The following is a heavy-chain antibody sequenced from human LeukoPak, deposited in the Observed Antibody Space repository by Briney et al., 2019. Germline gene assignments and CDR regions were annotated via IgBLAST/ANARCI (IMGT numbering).Heavy chain of an antibody. CDR2: ISGDGDIT. Sequence: GGSLRLSCAASGFTFDDYAMHWVRQAPGKGLEWVSLISGDGDITYYADSVKGRFTISRDNSKNSLYLQMNSLRTEDTALYYCAKASRRAMMHGYYYGMDVWGQGTTVTVSS. J-gene: IGHJ6*02. CDR3: AKASRRAMMHGYYYGMDV. D-gene: IGHD3-22*01. CDR1: GFTFDDYA. V-gene: IGHV3-43*02.